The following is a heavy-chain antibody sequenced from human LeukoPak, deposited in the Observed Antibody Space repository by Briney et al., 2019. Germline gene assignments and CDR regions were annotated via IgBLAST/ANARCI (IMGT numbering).Heavy chain of an antibody. CDR2: ISGSGGST. V-gene: IGHV3-23*01. Sequence: PGGSLRLSCAASGXTFSSYAMSWVRQAPGKGLELVSVISGSGGSTYYADPVKGRFTISRDNSKNTLYLQMNSLIAEDTAVYYCAKVYTPSSGWFFDYWGQGTLVTVSS. D-gene: IGHD6-19*01. J-gene: IGHJ4*02. CDR1: GXTFSSYA. CDR3: AKVYTPSSGWFFDY.